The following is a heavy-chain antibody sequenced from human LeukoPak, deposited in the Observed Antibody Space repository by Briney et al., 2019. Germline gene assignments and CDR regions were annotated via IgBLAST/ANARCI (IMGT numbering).Heavy chain of an antibody. J-gene: IGHJ4*02. Sequence: PGRSLRLSCAASGFTFSSYAMHWVRQAPGKGLEWVAVISYDGSNKYYAGSVKGRFTISRDNSKNTLYLQMNSLRAEDTAVYYCARDLDYWGQGTLVTVSS. V-gene: IGHV3-30-3*01. CDR1: GFTFSSYA. CDR3: ARDLDY. CDR2: ISYDGSNK.